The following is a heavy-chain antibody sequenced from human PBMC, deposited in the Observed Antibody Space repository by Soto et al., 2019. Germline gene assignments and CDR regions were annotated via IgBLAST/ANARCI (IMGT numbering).Heavy chain of an antibody. D-gene: IGHD4-17*01. J-gene: IGHJ3*02. V-gene: IGHV4-34*01. CDR1: GGSFSGYY. CDR3: VLYDYGCIWHALYI. Sequence: VQLQQWGAGLLKPSETLSLTCAVYGGSFSGYYWSWIRQPPGKGLDWIGEINHSGSTNYHPSLMSRATISFDTYNNQFSLKLSSVTAADTAVHYCVLYDYGCIWHALYIWGQGTMVPVSS. CDR2: INHSGST.